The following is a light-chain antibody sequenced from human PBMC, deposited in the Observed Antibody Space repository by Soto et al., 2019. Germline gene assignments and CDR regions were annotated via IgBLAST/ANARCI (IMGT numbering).Light chain of an antibody. J-gene: IGKJ4*01. V-gene: IGKV1-39*01. Sequence: DIQMTQSPSSLTAFVGDRVTITCRASQSISYFLNWFQQKPGKAPKLLIYAASSLQSGVPSRFSGSGSGTDFTLTISSLQPEDFATYYCQQANSFPLTFGGGTKVDIK. CDR2: AAS. CDR1: QSISYF. CDR3: QQANSFPLT.